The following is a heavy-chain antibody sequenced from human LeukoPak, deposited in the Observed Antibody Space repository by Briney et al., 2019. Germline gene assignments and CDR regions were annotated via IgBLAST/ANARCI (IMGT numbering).Heavy chain of an antibody. D-gene: IGHD6-6*01. Sequence: PSETLSLTSAVYGGSFSGYYWSWIRQPPGKGLEWIGEINHSGSTNYNPSLKSRVTISVDTSKNQFTLKLSSVTAADTAVYYCARGWRIAARNVDYWGQGSLVTVYS. CDR3: ARGWRIAARNVDY. CDR2: INHSGST. CDR1: GGSFSGYY. J-gene: IGHJ4*02. V-gene: IGHV4-34*01.